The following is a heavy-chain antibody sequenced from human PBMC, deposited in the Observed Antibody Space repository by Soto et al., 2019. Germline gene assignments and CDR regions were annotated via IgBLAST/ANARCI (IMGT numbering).Heavy chain of an antibody. CDR2: TYYRSKWYN. V-gene: IGHV6-1*01. Sequence: SQTLSLTCAISGDSVSSNTVAWNWIRQSPSRGLEWLGRTYYRSKWYNDYAVSVKSRITINPDTSKNQISLQLSSVTAADTAVYYCARHWGRQVFDYWGQGTLVTVSS. CDR3: ARHWGRQVFDY. CDR1: GDSVSSNTVA. J-gene: IGHJ4*02. D-gene: IGHD3-16*01.